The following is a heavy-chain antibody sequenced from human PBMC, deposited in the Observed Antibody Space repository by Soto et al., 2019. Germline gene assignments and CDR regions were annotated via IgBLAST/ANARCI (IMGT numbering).Heavy chain of an antibody. CDR2: ISGSGGST. J-gene: IGHJ6*02. V-gene: IGHV3-23*01. CDR1: GFTFSSYA. Sequence: EVQLLESGGGLVQPGGSLRLSCAASGFTFSSYAMSWVRQAPGKGLEWVSAISGSGGSTYYADSVKGRFTISRDNSKNTLYLQMNSLRAEDTDVYYCAKLMTTVVPYYYYYGMDVWGQGTTVTVSS. CDR3: AKLMTTVVPYYYYYGMDV. D-gene: IGHD4-17*01.